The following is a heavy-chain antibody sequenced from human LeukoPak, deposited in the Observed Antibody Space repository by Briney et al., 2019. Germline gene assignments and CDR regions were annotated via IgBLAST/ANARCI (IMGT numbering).Heavy chain of an antibody. CDR1: GFIFTNYA. CDR2: ISASGGGT. D-gene: IGHD5-24*01. V-gene: IGHV3-23*01. Sequence: PGGSLRLSCAASGFIFTNYAMSWVRQAPGRGLEWVSGISASGGGTYYADSVKGRFTISRDNSLNTLYLQMNSLRAEDTAVYYCAKLTRPRWLQLDFDYWGQGTLVTVSS. CDR3: AKLTRPRWLQLDFDY. J-gene: IGHJ4*02.